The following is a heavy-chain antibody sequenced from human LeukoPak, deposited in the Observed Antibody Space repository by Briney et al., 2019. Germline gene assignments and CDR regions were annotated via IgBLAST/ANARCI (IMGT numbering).Heavy chain of an antibody. V-gene: IGHV3-33*01. J-gene: IGHJ4*02. CDR1: GFTFSNYG. CDR2: IWYDGGNK. CDR3: ARDYGSGGSCCGY. Sequence: GGSLRLSCAASGFTFSNYGMHWVRQAPGKGLEWVAVIWYDGGNKYYADSVKGRFTISRDNSKNTLSLQMNSLRDEDTAVYYCARDYGSGGSCCGYWGQGTLVTASS. D-gene: IGHD2-15*01.